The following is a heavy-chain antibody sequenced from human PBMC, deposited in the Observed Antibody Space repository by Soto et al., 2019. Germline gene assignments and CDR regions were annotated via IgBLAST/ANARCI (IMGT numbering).Heavy chain of an antibody. CDR3: ERGYCSSTSCWYFDY. D-gene: IGHD2-2*01. CDR1: GFPFSSYA. Sequence: EVQLLESGGGLVQPGGSLRLSCAASGFPFSSYAMSWVRQAPGKGLEWVSAISGSGGSTYYEDSVKGRFTISRDNSKNTLYLQINSLRAEDTAVYYCERGYCSSTSCWYFDYWGQGTLVTVSS. CDR2: ISGSGGST. V-gene: IGHV3-23*01. J-gene: IGHJ4*02.